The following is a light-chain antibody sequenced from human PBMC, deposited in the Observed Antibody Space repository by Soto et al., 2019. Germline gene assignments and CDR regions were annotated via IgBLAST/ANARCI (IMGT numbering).Light chain of an antibody. Sequence: DIQMTQSPSTLSASVGDRVTITCRASQSIDSWLAWYQQKPGKAPNLLIYKASNLESGVPSRFSGSGSGTEFTLTISSLQPDDFVTYYCQQYSSYPLTFGQGTKLEIK. V-gene: IGKV1-5*03. J-gene: IGKJ2*01. CDR2: KAS. CDR3: QQYSSYPLT. CDR1: QSIDSW.